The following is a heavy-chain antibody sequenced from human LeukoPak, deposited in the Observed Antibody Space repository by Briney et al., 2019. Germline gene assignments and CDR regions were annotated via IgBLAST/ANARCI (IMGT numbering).Heavy chain of an antibody. J-gene: IGHJ4*02. CDR2: TYYSGST. V-gene: IGHV4-59*01. CDR3: ASGVAGSGPYDY. D-gene: IGHD2-8*01. Sequence: KGREWMGHTYYSGSTNYNPSLKSRVTISLDPTKHQFSLSLTSVPDADTAVYYCASGVAGSGPYDYWGQGALVTVSS.